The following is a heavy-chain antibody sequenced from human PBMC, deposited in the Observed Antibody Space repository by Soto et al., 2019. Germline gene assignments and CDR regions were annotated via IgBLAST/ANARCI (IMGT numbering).Heavy chain of an antibody. J-gene: IGHJ4*02. CDR3: ARVGGPSGDYRNYFDY. Sequence: ASETLSLTCTVSGGSISSYYWSWVRQPPGKGLEWIGYIYYSGSTNYNPYLKSRVTISVDTSKNQLSRKLSAVTAADTAVYYCARVGGPSGDYRNYFDYWGQGTLVTVSS. CDR2: IYYSGST. V-gene: IGHV4-59*01. CDR1: GGSISSYY. D-gene: IGHD3-22*01.